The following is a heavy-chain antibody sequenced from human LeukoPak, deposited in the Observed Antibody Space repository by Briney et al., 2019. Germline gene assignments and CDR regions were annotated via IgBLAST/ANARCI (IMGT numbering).Heavy chain of an antibody. Sequence: SQTLSLTCTVSGVSISSGDYYWSWIRQPPGKGLEWIGYIFYTGSTYYNPSLKSRVTISVDTSKNQFSLKLSSVTAADTAVYYCASFYQAYYFDYWGQGTLVTVSS. J-gene: IGHJ4*02. CDR2: IFYTGST. CDR3: ASFYQAYYFDY. CDR1: GVSISSGDYY. D-gene: IGHD2-21*01. V-gene: IGHV4-30-4*01.